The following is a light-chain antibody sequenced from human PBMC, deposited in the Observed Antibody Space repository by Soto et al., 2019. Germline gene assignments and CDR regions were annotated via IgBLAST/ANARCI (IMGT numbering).Light chain of an antibody. CDR1: STDVGGYNY. J-gene: IGLJ1*01. CDR2: QVN. Sequence: QAVLSHPASASWSPGHSITISCTGTSTDVGGYNYVSWFQQHPGKAPKLIIYQVNNRPSGVSDRFSGSKSGNTASLTISGLQAEDEADYYCNSYTSTSDPYVFGTGTKVTVL. V-gene: IGLV2-14*01. CDR3: NSYTSTSDPYV.